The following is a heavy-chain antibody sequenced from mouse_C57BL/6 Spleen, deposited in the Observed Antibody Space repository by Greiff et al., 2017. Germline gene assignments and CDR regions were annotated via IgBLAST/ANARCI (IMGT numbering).Heavy chain of an antibody. Sequence: QVQLQQPGAELVKPGASVKLSCKASGYTFTSYWMQWVKQRPGQGLEWIGEIDPSDSYTNYNQKFKGKATLTVDTSSSTAYMQLSSLTSEDSAVYYCARVRQLRLSFDDWGQGTTLTVSS. V-gene: IGHV1-50*01. CDR2: IDPSDSYT. CDR3: ARVRQLRLSFDD. D-gene: IGHD3-2*02. J-gene: IGHJ2*01. CDR1: GYTFTSYW.